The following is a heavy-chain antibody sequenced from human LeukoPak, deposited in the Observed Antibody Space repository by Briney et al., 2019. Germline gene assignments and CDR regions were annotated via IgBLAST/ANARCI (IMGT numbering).Heavy chain of an antibody. J-gene: IGHJ4*02. Sequence: SETLSLTCTVSSGSISSNNYYWAWIRQPPGKGLEWIGSIYYSGSTYYNPSLKSRVTISVDTSKNQFSLKLSSVTAADTAVYYCARRSSGATRYYFDYWGQGTLVTVSS. V-gene: IGHV4-39*01. CDR2: IYYSGST. CDR1: SGSISSNNYY. D-gene: IGHD1-26*01. CDR3: ARRSSGATRYYFDY.